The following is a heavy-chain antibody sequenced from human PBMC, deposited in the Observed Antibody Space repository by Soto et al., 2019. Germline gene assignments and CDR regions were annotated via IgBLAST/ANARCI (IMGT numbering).Heavy chain of an antibody. CDR3: ARISTTPGPFHY. CDR1: GGSISSGGYY. J-gene: IGHJ4*02. Sequence: SETLSLTCTVSGGSISSGGYYWSWIRQHPGKGLEWIGYIYYSGSTYYNPSLKSRVTISVDTSKNQFSLKLSSVTAADTAVYYCARISTTPGPFHYWGQGTLVTVSS. D-gene: IGHD1-26*01. V-gene: IGHV4-31*03. CDR2: IYYSGST.